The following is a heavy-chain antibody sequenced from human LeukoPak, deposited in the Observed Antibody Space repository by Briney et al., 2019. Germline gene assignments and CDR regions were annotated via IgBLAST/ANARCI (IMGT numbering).Heavy chain of an antibody. CDR3: ARHRGATVTTSEIDY. D-gene: IGHD4-17*01. CDR1: GGSIDSYY. CDR2: IYYSGST. J-gene: IGHJ4*02. Sequence: SETLSLTCTVSGGSIDSYYWSWIRQPPGKGLEWIGYIYYSGSTNYNPSLKSRVTISVDTSKNQFSLKLSSVTAADTAVYYCARHRGATVTTSEIDYWGQGTLVTVSS. V-gene: IGHV4-59*08.